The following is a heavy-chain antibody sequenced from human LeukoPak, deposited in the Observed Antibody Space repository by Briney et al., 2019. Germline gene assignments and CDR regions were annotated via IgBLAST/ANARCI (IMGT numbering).Heavy chain of an antibody. CDR3: AELGITMIGGV. J-gene: IGHJ6*04. D-gene: IGHD3-10*02. CDR1: GFTFSNYA. V-gene: IGHV3-23*01. CDR2: ISGSGGIT. Sequence: QSGGSLRLSCAASGFTFSNYAMSWVRQAPGKGLEWVSAISGSGGITFHLDSVKGRFTISRDNAKNSLYLQMNSLRAEDTAVYYCAELGITMIGGVWGKGTTVTISS.